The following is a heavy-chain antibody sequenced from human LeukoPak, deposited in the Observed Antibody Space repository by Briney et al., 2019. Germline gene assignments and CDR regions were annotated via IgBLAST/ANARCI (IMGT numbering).Heavy chain of an antibody. D-gene: IGHD5-18*01. Sequence: SETLSLTCAVYGGSLSGYYWSWIRQPPGKGLEWIGEINHSGSTNYNPSLKSRVTISVDTSKNQFSLKLSSVTAADTAVYYCARGYSYGATYYYYYMDVWGKGTTVTVSS. J-gene: IGHJ6*03. CDR3: ARGYSYGATYYYYYMDV. CDR2: INHSGST. CDR1: GGSLSGYY. V-gene: IGHV4-34*01.